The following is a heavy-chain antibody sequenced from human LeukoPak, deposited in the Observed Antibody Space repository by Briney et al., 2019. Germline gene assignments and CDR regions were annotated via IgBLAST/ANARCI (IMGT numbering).Heavy chain of an antibody. J-gene: IGHJ6*02. CDR3: ARDPGSITIFGVVDYYYGMDV. Sequence: SVKVSCKASGGTFISYAISWVRQAPGQGLEWMGGIIPIFGTANYAQKFQGRVTITADESTSTAYMELSSLRSEDTAVYYCARDPGSITIFGVVDYYYGMDVWGQGTTVTVSS. CDR2: IIPIFGTA. V-gene: IGHV1-69*13. CDR1: GGTFISYA. D-gene: IGHD3-3*01.